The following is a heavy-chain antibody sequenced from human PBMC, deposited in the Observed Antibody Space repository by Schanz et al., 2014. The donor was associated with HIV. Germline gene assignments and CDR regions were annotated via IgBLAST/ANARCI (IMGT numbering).Heavy chain of an antibody. CDR3: AKTSYGWYFDY. CDR1: GFIFKNYG. J-gene: IGHJ4*02. CDR2: MRGSDDST. V-gene: IGHV3-23*04. D-gene: IGHD6-19*01. Sequence: VQLVESGGGVVQPGRSLRLSCAASGFIFKNYGMHWVRQAPGKGLEWVSGMRGSDDSTFYADSVKGRFTISRDNSKNTLYFQMNSLRAEDTAIYYCAKTSYGWYFDYWGQGTLVTVSS.